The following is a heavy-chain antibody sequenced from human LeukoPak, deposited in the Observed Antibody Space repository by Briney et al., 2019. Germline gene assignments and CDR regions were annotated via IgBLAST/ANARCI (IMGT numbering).Heavy chain of an antibody. CDR1: GFTFSSYA. V-gene: IGHV3-30-3*01. CDR2: ISYDGSNK. D-gene: IGHD6-19*01. CDR3: ARDTQWLVRYYFDY. J-gene: IGHJ4*02. Sequence: AGGSLRLSCAASGFTFSSYAMHWVRQAPGKGLEWVAVISYDGSNKYYADSVKGRFTISRDNSKNTLYLQMNSLRAEDTAVYYCARDTQWLVRYYFDYWGQGTLVTVSS.